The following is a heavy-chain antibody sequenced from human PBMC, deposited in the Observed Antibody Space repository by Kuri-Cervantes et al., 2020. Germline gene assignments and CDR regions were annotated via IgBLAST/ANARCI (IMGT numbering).Heavy chain of an antibody. Sequence: SETLSLTCAVSGGSISSGGYSWSWIRQPPGKGLEWIGYIYYSGSTYYNPSLKSRVTISVDTSKNQFSLKLSSVTAADTAVYYCATDGSYDFWSGYYYGMDVWGQGTTVTVSS. V-gene: IGHV4-30-2*03. CDR3: ATDGSYDFWSGYYYGMDV. CDR2: IYYSGST. D-gene: IGHD3-3*01. CDR1: GGSISSGGYS. J-gene: IGHJ6*02.